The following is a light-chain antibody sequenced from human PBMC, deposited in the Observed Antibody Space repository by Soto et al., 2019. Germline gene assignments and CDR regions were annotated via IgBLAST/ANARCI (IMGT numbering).Light chain of an antibody. CDR3: QQSYSTPLT. Sequence: DIQMTQSPSSVSASVGDRVTITCRASQSIGNYFNWYQQKPGKAPKLLIYAASSLQSGVPSRFSGSGSGTDFTLTISSLQPEDFATYYCQQSYSTPLTFGGGTKVDIK. CDR2: AAS. V-gene: IGKV1-39*01. J-gene: IGKJ4*01. CDR1: QSIGNY.